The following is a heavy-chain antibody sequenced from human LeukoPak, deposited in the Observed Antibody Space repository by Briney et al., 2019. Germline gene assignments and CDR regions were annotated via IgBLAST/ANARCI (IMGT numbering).Heavy chain of an antibody. CDR1: GFTFGSYS. D-gene: IGHD2-2*01. J-gene: IGHJ4*02. Sequence: GGSLRLSCAASGFTFGSYSMNWVRHGPGKGLEWVSYISSSSSTIYYADSLKGRFTISRDNAKNSLYLQMNSLRAEDTAVYYCARYCSSASCYDLGDYWGQGTLVTVSS. CDR3: ARYCSSASCYDLGDY. V-gene: IGHV3-48*01. CDR2: ISSSSSTI.